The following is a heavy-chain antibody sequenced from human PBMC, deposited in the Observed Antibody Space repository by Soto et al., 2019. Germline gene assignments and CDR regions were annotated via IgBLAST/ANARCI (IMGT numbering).Heavy chain of an antibody. J-gene: IGHJ6*02. CDR2: IAYSGST. Sequence: QVQLQESGPGLVKPSETLSLTCTVSGGSVRSDNYYWIWIRQPPGKGLEYIGYIAYSGSTNYNPSLKSRVTISVDTSKNQFSLKLSSVTAADTAVYYCARAASGYELGVEWATYYYGMDVWGQGTTVTVSS. CDR3: ARAASGYELGVEWATYYYGMDV. CDR1: GGSVRSDNYY. D-gene: IGHD5-12*01. V-gene: IGHV4-61*01.